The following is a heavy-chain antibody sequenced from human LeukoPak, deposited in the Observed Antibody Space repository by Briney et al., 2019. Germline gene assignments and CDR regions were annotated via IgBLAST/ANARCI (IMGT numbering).Heavy chain of an antibody. D-gene: IGHD3-10*01. V-gene: IGHV4-61*01. CDR3: ASDYGSGSYRFDY. CDR1: GASVSSSIYS. J-gene: IGHJ4*02. Sequence: SETLSLTCTVSGASVSSSIYSWSWIRQPPGKGLEWIGYIYHSGSTIYNPSLKSRLTISLDTSKNQFSLQLRSVTAADAAVYFCASDYGSGSYRFDYRGQGILVTVSS. CDR2: IYHSGST.